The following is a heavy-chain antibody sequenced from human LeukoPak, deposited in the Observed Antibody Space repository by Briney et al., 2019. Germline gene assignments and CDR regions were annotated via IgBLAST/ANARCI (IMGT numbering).Heavy chain of an antibody. CDR1: GGSISSYY. D-gene: IGHD2-15*01. Sequence: PSETLSLTCTVSGGSISSYYWSWIRQPPGKGLEWIGYIYYSGSTNYNPSLKSRVTISVDTSKNQFSLKLSSVTAADTTVYYCARVGYCSGGSCSTLDYRGQGTLVTVSS. V-gene: IGHV4-59*01. CDR2: IYYSGST. CDR3: ARVGYCSGGSCSTLDY. J-gene: IGHJ4*02.